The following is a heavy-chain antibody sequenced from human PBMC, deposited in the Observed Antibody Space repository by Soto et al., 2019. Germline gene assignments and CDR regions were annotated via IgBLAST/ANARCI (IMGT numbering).Heavy chain of an antibody. CDR1: GFTFSSSG. CDR2: ISYDGSNE. CDR3: AKVNSSWYDY. D-gene: IGHD6-13*01. Sequence: GGSLRLSCAASGFTFSSSGMHWVRQAPGKGLEWVAVISYDGSNEYYADSVKGRFTISRDNSKNTLYLQMNSLRAEDTAVYYCAKVNSSWYDYWGQGTLVTVSS. V-gene: IGHV3-30*18. J-gene: IGHJ4*02.